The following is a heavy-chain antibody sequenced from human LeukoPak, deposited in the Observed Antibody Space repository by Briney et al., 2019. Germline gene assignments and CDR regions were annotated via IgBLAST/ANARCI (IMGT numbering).Heavy chain of an antibody. CDR2: INPNSGGT. Sequence: ASVKVSCKASGYTFTGYYMHWVRQAPGQGLEWMGWINPNSGGTNYAQKFQGRVTMTRDTSISTAYMELRSLRSDDTAVYYCARGGGEAGDWIYFDYWGQGTLVTVSS. J-gene: IGHJ4*02. CDR1: GYTFTGYY. D-gene: IGHD2-21*01. V-gene: IGHV1-2*02. CDR3: ARGGGEAGDWIYFDY.